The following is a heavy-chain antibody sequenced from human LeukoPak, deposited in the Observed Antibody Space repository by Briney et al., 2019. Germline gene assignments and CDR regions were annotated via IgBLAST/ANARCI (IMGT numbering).Heavy chain of an antibody. CDR1: GGSISSGGYY. J-gene: IGHJ4*02. CDR3: ARGHSSVVTAIPYYFDF. D-gene: IGHD2-21*02. V-gene: IGHV4-30-2*01. Sequence: PSETLSLTCTVSGGSISSGGYYWSWIRQPLGKGLEWIGYIYHSGSTNYNPSLKSRVTISVDTSKNQFSLRLSSVTAADMAVYYCARGHSSVVTAIPYYFDFWGQGTLVTVSS. CDR2: IYHSGST.